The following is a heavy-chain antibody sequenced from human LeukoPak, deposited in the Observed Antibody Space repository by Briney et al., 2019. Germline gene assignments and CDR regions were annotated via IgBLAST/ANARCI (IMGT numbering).Heavy chain of an antibody. D-gene: IGHD3-10*01. CDR2: IYYSGST. Sequence: PSETLSLTCTVSGGSISSSSYYWGWIRQPPGKGLEWIGSIYYSGSTYYNPSLKSRVTISVDTSKNQFSLKLSSVTAADTAVYYCARPGFGIFDYWGQGTLVTVSS. CDR1: GGSISSSSYY. V-gene: IGHV4-39*01. CDR3: ARPGFGIFDY. J-gene: IGHJ4*02.